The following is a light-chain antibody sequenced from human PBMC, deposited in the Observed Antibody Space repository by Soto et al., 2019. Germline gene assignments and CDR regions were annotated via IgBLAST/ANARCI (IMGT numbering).Light chain of an antibody. CDR2: RND. CDR3: AAWDASLSGHWM. Sequence: QLVLTQPPSASGTPGQMVTISCSGSSSNIGRNFVYWYQQLPGTAPKLLIYRNDHRPSGVPDRFSGSKSGTSASLTISGLRSEDEADYYCAAWDASLSGHWMFGGGTKLTVL. V-gene: IGLV1-47*01. J-gene: IGLJ3*02. CDR1: SSNIGRNF.